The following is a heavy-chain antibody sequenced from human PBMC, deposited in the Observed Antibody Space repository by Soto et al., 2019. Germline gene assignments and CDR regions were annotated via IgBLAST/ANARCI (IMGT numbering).Heavy chain of an antibody. J-gene: IGHJ6*02. CDR3: ARDQVPGYSSSWYGEDYYGMDV. CDR1: GFTFSSYS. D-gene: IGHD6-13*01. V-gene: IGHV3-21*01. Sequence: GGSLRLSCAASGFTFSSYSMNWVRQAPGKGLEWVSSISSSSSYTNYADSVKGRFTISRDNAKNSLYLQMNSLRAEDTAVCYCARDQVPGYSSSWYGEDYYGMDVWGQGTTVTVSS. CDR2: ISSSSSYT.